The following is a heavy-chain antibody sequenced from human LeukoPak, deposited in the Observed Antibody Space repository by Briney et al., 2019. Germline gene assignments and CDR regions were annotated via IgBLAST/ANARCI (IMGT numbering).Heavy chain of an antibody. Sequence: SETLSLTCTVSGGSISSYYWSWIRQPPGKGLECIGYIYYTGSTNYNPSLKSRVTISVDTSKNQFSLKLTAMTAADTAMYYCARKGGWGTGKPFDYWGQGTLVTVSS. CDR3: ARKGGWGTGKPFDY. V-gene: IGHV4-59*01. CDR1: GGSISSYY. J-gene: IGHJ4*02. D-gene: IGHD1-14*01. CDR2: IYYTGST.